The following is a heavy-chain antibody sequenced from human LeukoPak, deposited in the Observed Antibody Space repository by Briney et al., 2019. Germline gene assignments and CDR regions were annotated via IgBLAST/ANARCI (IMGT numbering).Heavy chain of an antibody. Sequence: GGSLRLSCAASGFTFNTYAMSWVRQAPGKGLEWVSTISGSGDSTYYADSVKGRFTISRDNSKKMLFLQMNSLRAEDTAVYYCASYFDYGDYRSLWYWGQGTLFSVSS. D-gene: IGHD4-17*01. J-gene: IGHJ4*02. CDR3: ASYFDYGDYRSLWY. CDR2: ISGSGDST. V-gene: IGHV3-23*01. CDR1: GFTFNTYA.